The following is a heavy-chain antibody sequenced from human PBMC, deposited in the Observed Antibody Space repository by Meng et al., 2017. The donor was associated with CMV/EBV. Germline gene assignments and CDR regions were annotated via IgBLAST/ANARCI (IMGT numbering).Heavy chain of an antibody. V-gene: IGHV4-34*01. CDR1: GGSFSGYY. D-gene: IGHD3-3*01. Sequence: GSLRLSCAVYGGSFSGYYWSWIRQPPGKGLEWIGEINHSGSTNYNPSLKSRVTISVDTSKNQFSLKLSSVTAADTAVYYCARIGQYYDFWSGYYPYWYFDLWGRGTLVTVSS. CDR3: ARIGQYYDFWSGYYPYWYFDL. J-gene: IGHJ2*01. CDR2: INHSGST.